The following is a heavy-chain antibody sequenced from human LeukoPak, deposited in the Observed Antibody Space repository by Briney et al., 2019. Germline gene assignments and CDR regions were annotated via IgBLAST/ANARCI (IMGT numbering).Heavy chain of an antibody. CDR1: GFTFSSYA. CDR2: ISSNGGST. J-gene: IGHJ3*02. D-gene: IGHD3-9*01. Sequence: GGSLRLSCSASGFTFSSYAMHWVRQAPGKGLEHVSAISSNGGSTYYADSVKGRFTISRDNSKNTLYLQMSSLRAEDTAVYYCVKGYYDILTGYYLNYDAFDIWGQGTMVTVSS. V-gene: IGHV3-64D*09. CDR3: VKGYYDILTGYYLNYDAFDI.